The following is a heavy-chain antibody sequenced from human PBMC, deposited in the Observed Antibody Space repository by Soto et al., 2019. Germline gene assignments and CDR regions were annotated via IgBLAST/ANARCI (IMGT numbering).Heavy chain of an antibody. CDR2: VNPSGGHS. D-gene: IGHD2-21*02. J-gene: IGHJ4*02. Sequence: QVQLMQSGAEVKKPGASVKVSCKASGDTFSDYYIHWVRQAPAQGLEWMGTVNPSGGHSTYSQHFLGRVTMARDTSSCTLHRELTSLTSEDTAVYYCARGGHIVVVTAALDYWGQGTLVTDSS. CDR1: GDTFSDYY. V-gene: IGHV1-46*01. CDR3: ARGGHIVVVTAALDY.